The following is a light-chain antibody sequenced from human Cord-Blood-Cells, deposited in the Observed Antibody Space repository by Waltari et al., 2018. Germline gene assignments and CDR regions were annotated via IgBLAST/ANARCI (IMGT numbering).Light chain of an antibody. V-gene: IGKV1-5*01. Sequence: DIQMTQSPYTLSASVGDRVTIPCRASQSISSWLAWYQQKPGKAPKLLIYDASSLESGVPSRFSGSGSGTEFTLTISSLQPDDFATYYCQQRVTFGPGTKVDIK. CDR3: QQRVT. CDR1: QSISSW. J-gene: IGKJ3*01. CDR2: DAS.